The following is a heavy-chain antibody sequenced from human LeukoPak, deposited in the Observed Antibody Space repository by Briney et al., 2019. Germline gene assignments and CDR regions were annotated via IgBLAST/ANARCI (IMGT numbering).Heavy chain of an antibody. CDR1: GLSFSFYY. Sequence: GGSLRLFCAASGLSFSFYYMRWARHAPGEGAEWISYISHRDNSADYIESVKGRFTVSRDNAKEPLYLQMNSLRVEDTAIYYCARAKGSGTYSASIKAWGQGTLVTVSS. J-gene: IGHJ4*02. CDR2: ISHRDNSA. CDR3: ARAKGSGTYSASIKA. D-gene: IGHD3-10*01. V-gene: IGHV3-11*01.